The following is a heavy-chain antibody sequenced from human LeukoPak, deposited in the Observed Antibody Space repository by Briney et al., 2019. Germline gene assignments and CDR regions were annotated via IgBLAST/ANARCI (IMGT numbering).Heavy chain of an antibody. J-gene: IGHJ4*02. D-gene: IGHD3-16*02. CDR1: GYTFTSYG. CDR3: ARESSNDYVWGSYRAYYFDY. CDR2: ISVYNGNT. Sequence: GASVKVSCKASGYTFTSYGITWVRQAPGQGLEWMGWISVYNGNTNYAQKLQGRVTMTTDTSTSTAYMELRSLRSDDTAVYYCARESSNDYVWGSYRAYYFDYWGQGTLVTVSS. V-gene: IGHV1-18*01.